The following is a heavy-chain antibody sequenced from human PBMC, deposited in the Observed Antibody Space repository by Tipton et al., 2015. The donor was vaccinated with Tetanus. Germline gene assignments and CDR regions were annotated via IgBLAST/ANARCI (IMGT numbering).Heavy chain of an antibody. Sequence: QLVQSGAEVKKPGASVKVSCKASGYAFSNYYLHWVRQAPGQGPEWMGLIDPLGGSTRYAQKFQGRVTMIRDTSTSTVYMELRSLRSEDTAVYYCARDVYFGSGVDYWGQGTLVTVSS. D-gene: IGHD3-10*01. CDR1: GYAFSNYY. V-gene: IGHV1-46*01. CDR3: ARDVYFGSGVDY. J-gene: IGHJ4*02. CDR2: IDPLGGST.